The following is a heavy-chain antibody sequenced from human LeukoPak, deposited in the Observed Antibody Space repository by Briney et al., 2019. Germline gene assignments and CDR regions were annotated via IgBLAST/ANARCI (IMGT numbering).Heavy chain of an antibody. J-gene: IGHJ5*02. Sequence: GGSLRLSCAAFGFTFSSYSMNWVRQAPGKGLEWVSSISSSSSYIYYADSVKGRFTISRDNAKHSLYLQMNSLRAEDTAVYYCARDLGYYYDSSVNWFDPWGQGTLVTVSS. V-gene: IGHV3-21*01. CDR1: GFTFSSYS. CDR3: ARDLGYYYDSSVNWFDP. CDR2: ISSSSSYI. D-gene: IGHD3-22*01.